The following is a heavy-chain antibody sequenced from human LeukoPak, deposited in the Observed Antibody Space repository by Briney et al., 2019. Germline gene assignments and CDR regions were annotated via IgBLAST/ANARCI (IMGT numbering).Heavy chain of an antibody. CDR2: ISNSGAST. J-gene: IGHJ4*02. CDR3: ARESRRYGSGSYPPDY. CDR1: GFSFSYYW. V-gene: IGHV3-21*06. Sequence: PGGSLRPSCTASGFSFSYYWMSWVRQAPGKGLEWVSSISNSGASTDSADSVKGRFTISRDNAKNSLYLQMTSLRAEDTAVYYCARESRRYGSGSYPPDYWGRGTLVTVSS. D-gene: IGHD3-10*01.